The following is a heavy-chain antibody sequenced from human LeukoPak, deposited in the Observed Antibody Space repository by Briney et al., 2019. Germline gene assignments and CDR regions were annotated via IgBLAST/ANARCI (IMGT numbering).Heavy chain of an antibody. J-gene: IGHJ4*02. Sequence: PGGSLRLSCAASEFTFSIYAMSWVRQAPGKGLEWVSSITSRGEGTWYAGSVEGRFTISRDNAKNTLYLQMNSLRAEDTAVYYCTRDRPNYYGSDGHYYRRNGDYWGQGTLVTVSS. CDR1: EFTFSIYA. V-gene: IGHV3-23*01. CDR2: ITSRGEGT. CDR3: TRDRPNYYGSDGHYYRRNGDY. D-gene: IGHD3-22*01.